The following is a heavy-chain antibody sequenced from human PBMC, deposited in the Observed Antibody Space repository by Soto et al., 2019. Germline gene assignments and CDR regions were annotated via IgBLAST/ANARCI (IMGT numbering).Heavy chain of an antibody. Sequence: DVQLVESGGGLMQPGESLSLSCAASGLTVSGKKYVAWVRQAPGKGLEWVSALYDVDGSFYSDSVKVRFTTSSDSSKTTVYLQMNDLRPADTAVYYCATWIERDHADDVWRQGTTVNVA. D-gene: IGHD1-1*01. CDR3: ATWIERDHADDV. CDR1: GLTVSGKKY. V-gene: IGHV3-53*01. J-gene: IGHJ3*01. CDR2: LYDVDGS.